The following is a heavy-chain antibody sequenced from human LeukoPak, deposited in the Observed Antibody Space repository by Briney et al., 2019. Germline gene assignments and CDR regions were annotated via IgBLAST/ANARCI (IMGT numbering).Heavy chain of an antibody. CDR1: GGSIRSYY. D-gene: IGHD6-6*01. Sequence: SETLSLTCTVSGGSIRSYYWSWIRQPPGKGLEWIGYIYYSGSTNYNPSLQSRVTISVDTSKNQFSLKLSSVTAADTAVYYCARDLEYSSSLGYWGQGTLVTVSS. CDR3: ARDLEYSSSLGY. CDR2: IYYSGST. V-gene: IGHV4-59*01. J-gene: IGHJ4*02.